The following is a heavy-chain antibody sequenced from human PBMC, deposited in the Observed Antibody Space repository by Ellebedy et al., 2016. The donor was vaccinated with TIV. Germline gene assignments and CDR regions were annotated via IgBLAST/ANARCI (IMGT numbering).Heavy chain of an antibody. CDR1: GFMFNNYW. CDR3: VRDKMVDATTGSKFDY. D-gene: IGHD2-15*01. J-gene: IGHJ4*02. V-gene: IGHV3-7*01. Sequence: GESLKISXAASGFMFNNYWMSRVRQAPGKGLEWVATIKQDGSEKYYVASVTGRFTISRDNAKKSLYLQMNSLRAEGTDTAVYYCVRDKMVDATTGSKFDYWGQGTLVTVSS. CDR2: IKQDGSEK.